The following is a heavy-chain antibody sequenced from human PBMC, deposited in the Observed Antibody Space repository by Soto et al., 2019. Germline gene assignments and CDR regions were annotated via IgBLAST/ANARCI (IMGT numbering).Heavy chain of an antibody. CDR3: AKVGSSSWTNYYYGMDV. CDR1: GFTFSSYA. Sequence: GGSLRLSCAASGFTFSSYAMSWVRQAPGKGLEWVSAISGSGGSTYYADSVKGRFTISRDNSKNTLYLQMNSLRAEDTAVYYCAKVGSSSWTNYYYGMDVWGQGTTVTVSS. J-gene: IGHJ6*02. D-gene: IGHD6-13*01. V-gene: IGHV3-23*01. CDR2: ISGSGGST.